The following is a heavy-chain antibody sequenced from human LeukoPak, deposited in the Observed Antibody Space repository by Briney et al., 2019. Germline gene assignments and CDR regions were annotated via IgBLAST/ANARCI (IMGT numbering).Heavy chain of an antibody. CDR1: GLTFSSYS. CDR2: ISGSGGST. J-gene: IGHJ6*02. V-gene: IGHV3-23*01. D-gene: IGHD5-18*01. Sequence: GGSLRLSCAAYGLTFSSYSMSWVRQAPGKGLGWVSAISGSGGSTYYADSVRGRFTISRDNPKNTLYLQMNSLRAEDTAVYYCAKDRGYGYVTATDVWGQGTTVTVSS. CDR3: AKDRGYGYVTATDV.